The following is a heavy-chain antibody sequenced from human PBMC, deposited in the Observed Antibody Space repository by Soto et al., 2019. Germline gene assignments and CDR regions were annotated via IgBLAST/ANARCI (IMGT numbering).Heavy chain of an antibody. D-gene: IGHD5-18*01. Sequence: TSETLSLTCAVYGGSISGYYWSWIRQPPGKGLEWIGEINHSGSTNYNPSLKSRVTISVDTSKNQFSLKLSSVTAADTAVYYCARIQLWTPYYYYYMDVWGKGTTVTVSS. CDR1: GGSISGYY. J-gene: IGHJ6*03. V-gene: IGHV4-34*01. CDR2: INHSGST. CDR3: ARIQLWTPYYYYYMDV.